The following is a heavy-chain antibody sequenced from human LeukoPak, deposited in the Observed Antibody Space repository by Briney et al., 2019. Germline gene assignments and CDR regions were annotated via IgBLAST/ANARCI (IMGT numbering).Heavy chain of an antibody. D-gene: IGHD3-10*01. CDR1: GFTFDDFA. Sequence: PGRSLRLSCAASGFTFDDFAMHWVRQAPGKGLEWVSGISWNSGYIGYADSVKGRFTISRDNAKNSLYLQMNSLRAEDTAFYYCAKDARGTPGYWFDPWGQGTLVTVSS. J-gene: IGHJ5*02. CDR3: AKDARGTPGYWFDP. CDR2: ISWNSGYI. V-gene: IGHV3-9*01.